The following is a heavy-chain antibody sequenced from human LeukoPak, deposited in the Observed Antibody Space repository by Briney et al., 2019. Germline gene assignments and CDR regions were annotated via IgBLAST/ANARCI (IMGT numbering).Heavy chain of an antibody. V-gene: IGHV3-21*06. CDR2: ISSSSSYI. Sequence: GGSLRLSCAASGFTFSSYSMNWVRQAPGKGLEWVSSISSSSSYIYYADSVKGRFTISRGNSKNKLYLRMNSLRVEDTAVYYCARRFELLPFDSWGQGTLVTVSS. CDR3: ARRFELLPFDS. J-gene: IGHJ4*02. CDR1: GFTFSSYS. D-gene: IGHD3-22*01.